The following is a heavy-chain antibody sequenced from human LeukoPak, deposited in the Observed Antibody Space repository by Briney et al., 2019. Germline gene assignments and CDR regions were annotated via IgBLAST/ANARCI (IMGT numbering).Heavy chain of an antibody. D-gene: IGHD3-16*01. Sequence: GGSLRLSCTASGFTFGDYAMSWVRQAPGKGLEWVGFIRSEAYGGTTEYAASVKGRFTISRDDSKSIAYLQMNSLKTEDTAVYYCTRDPFTFGGVIDPWGQGTLVTVSS. V-gene: IGHV3-49*04. CDR1: GFTFGDYA. J-gene: IGHJ5*02. CDR2: IRSEAYGGTT. CDR3: TRDPFTFGGVIDP.